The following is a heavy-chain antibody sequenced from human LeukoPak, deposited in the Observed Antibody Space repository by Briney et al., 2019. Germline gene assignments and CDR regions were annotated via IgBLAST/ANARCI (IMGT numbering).Heavy chain of an antibody. CDR2: INQDGSEK. CDR3: ARGYRIVDLFCALL. Sequence: GGSLRLSCAASGFTVSTNYMTWVRQAPGEGLEWVANINQDGSEKYYVDSVKGRFTISRDNAKNSLYLQVNSLRAEDTAVYYCARGYRIVDLFCALLWGQGTMVTVSS. D-gene: IGHD1-26*01. J-gene: IGHJ3*01. V-gene: IGHV3-7*01. CDR1: GFTVSTNY.